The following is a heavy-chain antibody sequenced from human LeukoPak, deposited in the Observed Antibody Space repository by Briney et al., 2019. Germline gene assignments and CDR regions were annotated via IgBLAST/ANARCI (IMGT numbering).Heavy chain of an antibody. D-gene: IGHD2-2*01. CDR1: GGSISSYY. Sequence: PSETLSLTCTVSGGSISSYYWSWIRQPPGKGLEWIGYIYYSGSTNYNPSLKSRVTISVDTSKNQFSLKLSSVTAADTAVYYCAREGLGYCSSTSCHPYAFDIWGQGTMVTVSS. CDR3: AREGLGYCSSTSCHPYAFDI. J-gene: IGHJ3*02. V-gene: IGHV4-59*01. CDR2: IYYSGST.